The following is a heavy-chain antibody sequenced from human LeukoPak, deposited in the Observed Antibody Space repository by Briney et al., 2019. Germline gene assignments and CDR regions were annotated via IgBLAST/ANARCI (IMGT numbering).Heavy chain of an antibody. Sequence: SVKVSCKASGGTFSSYAISWVRQAPGQGLEWMGRIIPIFGTANYAQKFPGRVTITTDESTSTAYMELSSLRSEDTAVYYCARVSSYGRYYFDYWGQGTLVTVSS. CDR2: IIPIFGTA. V-gene: IGHV1-69*05. J-gene: IGHJ4*02. D-gene: IGHD5-18*01. CDR3: ARVSSYGRYYFDY. CDR1: GGTFSSYA.